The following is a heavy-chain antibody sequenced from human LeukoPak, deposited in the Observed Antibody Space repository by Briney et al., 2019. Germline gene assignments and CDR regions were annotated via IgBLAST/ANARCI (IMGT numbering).Heavy chain of an antibody. D-gene: IGHD1-26*01. CDR1: GFIFTSYA. V-gene: IGHV3-33*05. J-gene: IGHJ4*02. CDR3: AKRGSKWDLDN. Sequence: GGSLRLPCAASGFIFTSYAMHWVRQAPGKGLEWVAVISYDGSNKYYADSVKGRFTISKDTSKNTLYLQMSSLRAEDTAIYYCAKRGSKWDLDNWGQGTLVTVSS. CDR2: ISYDGSNK.